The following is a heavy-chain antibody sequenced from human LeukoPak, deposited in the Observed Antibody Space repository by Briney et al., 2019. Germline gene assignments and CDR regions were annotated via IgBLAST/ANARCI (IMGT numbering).Heavy chain of an antibody. CDR2: IRYDGSNK. D-gene: IGHD3-22*01. V-gene: IGHV3-30*02. Sequence: GGSLRLSCAASGFTFSSYGMHWGRQAPGKGLEWVAFIRYDGSNKYYADSVKGRFTISRDNSKNTLYLQMNSLRAEDKAVYYCAKDWALLRNYYYYMDVWGKGTTVTISS. CDR3: AKDWALLRNYYYYMDV. J-gene: IGHJ6*03. CDR1: GFTFSSYG.